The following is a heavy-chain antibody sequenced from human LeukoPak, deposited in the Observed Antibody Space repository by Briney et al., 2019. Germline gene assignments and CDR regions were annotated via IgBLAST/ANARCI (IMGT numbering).Heavy chain of an antibody. CDR2: IDPSDSYI. V-gene: IGHV5-10-1*01. J-gene: IGHJ6*02. Sequence: GESLKISCKGSGYSFTSYWISWVRQMPGKVLEWMGRIDPSDSYINYSPSFQGHVTISADKSISTAYLQWSSLKASGTAMYYCARQRFDYGYGMDVWGQGTTVTVSS. D-gene: IGHD3-16*01. CDR3: ARQRFDYGYGMDV. CDR1: GYSFTSYW.